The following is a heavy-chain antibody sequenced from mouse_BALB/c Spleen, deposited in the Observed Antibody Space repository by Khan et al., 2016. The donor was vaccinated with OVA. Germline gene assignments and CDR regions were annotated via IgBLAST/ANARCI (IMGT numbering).Heavy chain of an antibody. CDR3: ARRTTGYAMAY. Sequence: QVHVKQSGAELARPGASVKMSCKASGYTFTSNTMHWVKQRPGQGLEWIGYINPRSSYTNYNQKFKDKATLTADKSSSTAYMQLSSLTSEDSAVYYCARRTTGYAMAYWGQGTSVTVSS. J-gene: IGHJ4*01. CDR2: INPRSSYT. V-gene: IGHV1-4*01. CDR1: GYTFTSNT. D-gene: IGHD2-14*01.